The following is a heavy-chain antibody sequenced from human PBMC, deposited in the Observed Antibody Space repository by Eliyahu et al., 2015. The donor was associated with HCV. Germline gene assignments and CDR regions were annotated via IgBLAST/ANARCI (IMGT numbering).Heavy chain of an antibody. D-gene: IGHD7-27*01. Sequence: EVQLLESGGGLVQPGGSLRLSCEASGSTISDCWMHLGPPTPRGGAGWGSRVCPDGSATNYADSVKGRFTISRDNVKNTLYLQMNSLRVEDTAVYYCAGDIVGTKGYWGRGTLITVSS. CDR2: VCPDGSAT. CDR1: GSTISDCW. CDR3: AGDIVGTKGY. V-gene: IGHV3-74*01. J-gene: IGHJ4*02.